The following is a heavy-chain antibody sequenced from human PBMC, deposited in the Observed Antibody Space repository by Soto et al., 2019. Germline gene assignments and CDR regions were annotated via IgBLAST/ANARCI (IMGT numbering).Heavy chain of an antibody. D-gene: IGHD3-3*01. V-gene: IGHV3-74*01. CDR2: INSDGSST. CDR1: GFTFSSYW. CDR3: ARESLRFLEWLWD. Sequence: VQLVESGGGLVQPGGSLRLSCAASGFTFSSYWMHWVRQAPGKGLVWVSRINSDGSSTSYADSVKGRFTISRDNAKNTLYLQMNSLRAEDTAVYYCARESLRFLEWLWDWGQGTLVTVSS. J-gene: IGHJ4*02.